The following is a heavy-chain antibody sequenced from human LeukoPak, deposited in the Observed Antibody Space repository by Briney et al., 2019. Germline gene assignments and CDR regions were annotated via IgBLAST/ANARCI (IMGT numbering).Heavy chain of an antibody. V-gene: IGHV4-31*03. D-gene: IGHD2-15*01. CDR3: ARHRLVAAKGSDY. CDR1: GGSISSGGYY. J-gene: IGHJ4*02. Sequence: SETLSLTCTVSGGSISSGGYYWSWIRQHPGKGLEWIGYIYYSGSTYYNPSLKSRVTISVDTSKNQFSLKLSSVTAADTAVYYCARHRLVAAKGSDYWGQGTLVTVSS. CDR2: IYYSGST.